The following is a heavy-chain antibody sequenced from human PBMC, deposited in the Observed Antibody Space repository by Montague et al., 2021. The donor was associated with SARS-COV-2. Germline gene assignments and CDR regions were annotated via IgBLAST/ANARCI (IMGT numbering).Heavy chain of an antibody. CDR3: VRILEWNGELVDAFDI. D-gene: IGHD1-1*01. J-gene: IGHJ3*02. Sequence: GYADFIKGRFTSSRDHAKNSPYLQMNSMRAEDTALYYCVRILEWNGELVDAFDIWGQGTMVTVSS. V-gene: IGHV3-20*03.